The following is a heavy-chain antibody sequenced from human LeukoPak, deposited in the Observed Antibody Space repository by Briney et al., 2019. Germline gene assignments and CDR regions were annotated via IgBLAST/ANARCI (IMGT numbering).Heavy chain of an antibody. CDR3: AKGSGYDPLDY. CDR2: ISNTGVGI. J-gene: IGHJ4*02. Sequence: GGSLRRSCAASGFTFSNYAMSWVRQAPGKGLEWVSAISNTGVGIYYADSVKGRFTISRDKSKNTLYLQMNSLRAEDTAVYYCAKGSGYDPLDYWGQGTRVTVSS. D-gene: IGHD5-12*01. V-gene: IGHV3-23*01. CDR1: GFTFSNYA.